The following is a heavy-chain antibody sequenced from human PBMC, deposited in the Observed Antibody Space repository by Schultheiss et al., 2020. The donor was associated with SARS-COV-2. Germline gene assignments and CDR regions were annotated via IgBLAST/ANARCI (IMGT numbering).Heavy chain of an antibody. CDR3: ARAGGGSYRSYFDY. J-gene: IGHJ4*02. CDR1: GFTFSSYA. CDR2: ISYDGSNK. Sequence: GGSLRLSCAASGFTFSSYAMHWVRQAPGKGLEWVAVISYDGSNKYYADSVKGRFTISRHNSKNTLYLQMNSLRAEDTAVYYCARAGGGSYRSYFDYWGQGTLVTVSS. D-gene: IGHD1-26*01. V-gene: IGHV3-30*01.